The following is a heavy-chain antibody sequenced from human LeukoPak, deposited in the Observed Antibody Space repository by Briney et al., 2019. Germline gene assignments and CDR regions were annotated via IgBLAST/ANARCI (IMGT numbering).Heavy chain of an antibody. CDR3: ATETSAWSAFDI. D-gene: IGHD6-19*01. Sequence: GGSLRLSCAASGLTFSSHWMFWVRQAPGKGLVWVSQTDRDGKSTGYADSVKGRFTISRDNAKNTLYLQMNSLRAEDTAVYYCATETSAWSAFDIWGQGTTVTVSS. V-gene: IGHV3-74*01. J-gene: IGHJ3*02. CDR2: TDRDGKST. CDR1: GLTFSSHW.